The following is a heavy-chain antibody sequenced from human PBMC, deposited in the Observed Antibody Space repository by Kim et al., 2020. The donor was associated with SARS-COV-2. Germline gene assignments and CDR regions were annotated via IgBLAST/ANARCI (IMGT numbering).Heavy chain of an antibody. V-gene: IGHV4-39*01. D-gene: IGHD6-13*01. CDR3: ARGYSSSWSDYFDY. CDR2: IYYSGST. CDR1: GGSISSSSYY. Sequence: SETLSLTCTVSGGSISSSSYYWGWIRQPPGKGLEWIGSIYYSGSTYYNPSLKSRVTISVDTYKNQFSLKLSSVTAADTAVYYCARGYSSSWSDYFDYWGQGALVTVSS. J-gene: IGHJ4*02.